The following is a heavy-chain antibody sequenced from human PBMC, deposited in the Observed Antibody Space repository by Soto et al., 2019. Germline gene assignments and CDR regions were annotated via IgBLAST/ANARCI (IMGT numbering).Heavy chain of an antibody. D-gene: IGHD2-2*01. CDR1: GGSISSGGYY. CDR3: ARGEDCSSTSCYLSRWCAP. Sequence: QVQLQESGPGLVKPSQTLSLTCTVSGGSISSGGYYWSWIRQHPGKGLEWIGYIYYSGSTSYNPSPKSRVTLSVDTSKNQFSLKLSSVTAADTAVYYCARGEDCSSTSCYLSRWCAPWGQGTLGTVSS. J-gene: IGHJ5*02. CDR2: IYYSGST. V-gene: IGHV4-31*03.